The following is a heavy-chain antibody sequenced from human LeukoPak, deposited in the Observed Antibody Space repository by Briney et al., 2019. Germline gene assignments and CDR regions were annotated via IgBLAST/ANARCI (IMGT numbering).Heavy chain of an antibody. Sequence: KSSETLSLTCSVSGGSISSISYYWGWIRQSPGKGLEWIGSIYYSGSTYYNSSLKSRVTISLDTSKNQFSLKLKSVTAADTAVYYCARDFGGATPFDYWGQGTLVTVSS. CDR2: IYYSGST. CDR1: GGSISSISYY. D-gene: IGHD3-16*01. V-gene: IGHV4-39*07. J-gene: IGHJ4*02. CDR3: ARDFGGATPFDY.